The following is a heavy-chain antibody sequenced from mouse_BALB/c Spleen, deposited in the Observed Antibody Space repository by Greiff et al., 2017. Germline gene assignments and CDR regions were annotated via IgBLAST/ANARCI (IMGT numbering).Heavy chain of an antibody. Sequence: EVQLQQSGPELVKPGASVKVSCKASGYSFTDYNMYWVKQSHGKSLEWIGYIDPYNGGTSYNQKFKGKATLTVDKSSNTAYLQLSSLTSEDTAVYYCNAGSSGYGADYWGQGTTLTVSS. D-gene: IGHD3-1*01. J-gene: IGHJ2*01. CDR1: GYSFTDYN. V-gene: IGHV1S135*01. CDR3: NAGSSGYGADY. CDR2: IDPYNGGT.